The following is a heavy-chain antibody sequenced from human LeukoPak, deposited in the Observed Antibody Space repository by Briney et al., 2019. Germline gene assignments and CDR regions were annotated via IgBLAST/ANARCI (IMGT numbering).Heavy chain of an antibody. J-gene: IGHJ4*02. V-gene: IGHV4-39*01. Sequence: PSETLSLTCTVSGGSISSSSYSWGWIRQPPGKGLEWIGSIYYSGSTYYNPSLKSRVTISVDTSKNQFSLKLSSVTAADTAVYYCAMDLDSSGYYNDYWGQGTLVTVSS. CDR1: GGSISSSSYS. CDR3: AMDLDSSGYYNDY. CDR2: IYYSGST. D-gene: IGHD3-22*01.